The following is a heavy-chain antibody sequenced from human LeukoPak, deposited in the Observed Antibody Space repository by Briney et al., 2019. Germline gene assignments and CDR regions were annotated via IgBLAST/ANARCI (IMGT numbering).Heavy chain of an antibody. CDR1: GFTFSSYA. CDR2: ISGSGGST. CDR3: AKDYDLMVRGVIIPNWFDP. V-gene: IGHV3-23*01. Sequence: PGGSLRLSCAASGFTFSSYAMSWVRQAPGKGLEWVSAISGSGGSTYYADSVKGRFTISRDNSKNTLYLQMNSLRAEDTAVYYCAKDYDLMVRGVIIPNWFDPWGQGTLVTVSS. D-gene: IGHD3-10*01. J-gene: IGHJ5*02.